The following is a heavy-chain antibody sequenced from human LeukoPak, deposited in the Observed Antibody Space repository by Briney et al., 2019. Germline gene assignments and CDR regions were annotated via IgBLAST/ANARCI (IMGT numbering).Heavy chain of an antibody. J-gene: IGHJ4*02. V-gene: IGHV1-2*02. Sequence: ASVKVSCKAFGYTFTGYYMHLVRQAPGQGLEWMGWINPNSGGTNYAQTFQGRVTMTRDTSISTAYMELSRLRSDDTAVYYCARGPFGVVPEYYFDYWGQGTLVTVSS. D-gene: IGHD3-3*01. CDR1: GYTFTGYY. CDR3: ARGPFGVVPEYYFDY. CDR2: INPNSGGT.